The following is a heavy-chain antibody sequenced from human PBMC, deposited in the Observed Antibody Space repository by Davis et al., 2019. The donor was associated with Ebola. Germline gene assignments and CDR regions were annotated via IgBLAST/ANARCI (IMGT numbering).Heavy chain of an antibody. CDR3: AHRRGGVQLERTNWFDP. J-gene: IGHJ5*02. Sequence: SGPTLVKPTQTLTLTCTFSGFSLSTSGMCVSWIRQPPGKALEWLALIDWDDDKYYSTSLKTRLTISKDTSKNQVVLTMTNMDPVDTATYYCAHRRGGVQLERTNWFDPWGQGTLVTVSS. V-gene: IGHV2-70*12. CDR1: GFSLSTSGMC. CDR2: IDWDDDK. D-gene: IGHD1-1*01.